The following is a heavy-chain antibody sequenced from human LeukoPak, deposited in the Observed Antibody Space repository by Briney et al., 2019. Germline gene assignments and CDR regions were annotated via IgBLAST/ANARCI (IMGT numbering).Heavy chain of an antibody. Sequence: SETLSLTCTVSGGSISGDYWSWIRQPPGKGLEWIAFVYYTGSTDYNPSLKSRVTISVDTSKNQFSLKLSSVTAADTAVYYCARDSSYGPLYYFDYWGQGTLVTVSS. J-gene: IGHJ4*02. D-gene: IGHD6-6*01. CDR3: ARDSSYGPLYYFDY. CDR2: VYYTGST. CDR1: GGSISGDY. V-gene: IGHV4-59*01.